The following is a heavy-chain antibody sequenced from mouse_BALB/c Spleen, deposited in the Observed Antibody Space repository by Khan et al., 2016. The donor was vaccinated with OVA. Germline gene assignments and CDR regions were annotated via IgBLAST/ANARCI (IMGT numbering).Heavy chain of an antibody. J-gene: IGHJ3*01. CDR3: ASHLTGSFDY. V-gene: IGHV5-6*01. D-gene: IGHD4-1*01. CDR1: GFIFSSYS. Sequence: EVELVESGGDLVKPGGSLKLSCAASGFIFSSYSMSWVRQTPDKRLEWVATISSGGDYTYYPANVKGRFTISRDNAKNTLYLQMNSLKYDDTAMYYCASHLTGSFDYWGQGTLVTVSA. CDR2: ISSGGDYT.